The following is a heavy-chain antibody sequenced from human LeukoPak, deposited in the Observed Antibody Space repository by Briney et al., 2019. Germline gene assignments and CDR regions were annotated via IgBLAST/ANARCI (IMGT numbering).Heavy chain of an antibody. CDR2: IYTSGST. CDR1: GGSISSYY. V-gene: IGHV4-4*07. D-gene: IGHD3-3*01. J-gene: IGHJ4*02. Sequence: SETLSLTCTVSGGSISSYYWSWIRQPAGKGLEWIGRIYTSGSTNYNPSLKSRVTMSVDTSKNQFSLKLSSVTAADTAAYYCARGRGTYYDFWSGYYFDYWGQGTLVTVSS. CDR3: ARGRGTYYDFWSGYYFDY.